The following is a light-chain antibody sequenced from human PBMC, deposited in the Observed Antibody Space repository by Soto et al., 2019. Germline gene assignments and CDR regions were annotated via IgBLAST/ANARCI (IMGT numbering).Light chain of an antibody. CDR1: SSNIGAIYD. CDR3: QSYDSSLRDVV. Sequence: QSVLTQPPSVSGAPGQRVTISCTGSSSNIGAIYDVHWYQHLPGTAPKLLIYGNTNRPSGVPDRFSGSKSGTSASLAITGLQAEDEADYSCQSYDSSLRDVVFGGGTKLTVL. V-gene: IGLV1-40*01. J-gene: IGLJ2*01. CDR2: GNT.